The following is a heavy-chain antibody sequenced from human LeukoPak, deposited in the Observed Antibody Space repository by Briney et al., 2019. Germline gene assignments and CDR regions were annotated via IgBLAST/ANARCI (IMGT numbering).Heavy chain of an antibody. CDR2: IYPGDSDT. J-gene: IGHJ4*02. CDR3: ARHYFDWLSPFDY. D-gene: IGHD3-9*01. CDR1: GYSFTSYR. V-gene: IGHV5-51*01. Sequence: GESLKISCKGSGYSFTSYRIGWVRQMPGKGLEWMGIIYPGDSDTRYGPSFQGQVTISADKSISTAYLQWSSLKASDTAMYYCARHYFDWLSPFDYWGQGTLVTVSS.